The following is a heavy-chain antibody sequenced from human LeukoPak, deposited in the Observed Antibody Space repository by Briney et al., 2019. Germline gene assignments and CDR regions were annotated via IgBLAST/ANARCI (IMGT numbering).Heavy chain of an antibody. CDR2: ISSSSSYI. D-gene: IGHD2-2*01. CDR1: GFTFSSYS. J-gene: IGHJ5*02. V-gene: IGHV3-21*01. Sequence: WGSLRLSCAASGFTFSSYSMNWVRQAPGKGLEWVSSISSSSSYIYYADSVKGRFTISRDNAKNSLYLQMNSLRAEDTAVYYCASSGGEVPAAISWFDPWGQGTLVTVSS. CDR3: ASSGGEVPAAISWFDP.